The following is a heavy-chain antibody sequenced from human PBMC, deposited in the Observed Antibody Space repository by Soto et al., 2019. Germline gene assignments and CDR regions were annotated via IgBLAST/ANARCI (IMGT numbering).Heavy chain of an antibody. CDR1: GFTFSDYA. J-gene: IGHJ4*02. CDR2: ISGSGGST. Sequence: PGGSLRLSCVASGFTFSDYAMNWVRQAPGKGLEWVSVISGSGGSTYYADSVKGRFTISRDNSKNTLYLQMNSLRAEDTAVYYCAYSSTPFDYWGQGTLVTVSS. V-gene: IGHV3-23*01. CDR3: AYSSTPFDY. D-gene: IGHD6-13*01.